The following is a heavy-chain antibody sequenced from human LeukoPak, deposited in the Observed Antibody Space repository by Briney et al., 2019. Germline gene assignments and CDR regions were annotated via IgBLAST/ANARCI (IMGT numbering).Heavy chain of an antibody. CDR2: ISPYNGNT. V-gene: IGHV1-18*01. CDR1: GGTFSIYA. D-gene: IGHD3-9*01. J-gene: IGHJ4*02. Sequence: ASVKVSCKASGGTFSIYAISWVRQAPGQGLEWMGWISPYNGNTNYAQKLQGRVTMTTDTSTSTAYMDLRSLRSDDSAVYYCARMSGYFDLDPAGYFDYWGQGTLVTVSS. CDR3: ARMSGYFDLDPAGYFDY.